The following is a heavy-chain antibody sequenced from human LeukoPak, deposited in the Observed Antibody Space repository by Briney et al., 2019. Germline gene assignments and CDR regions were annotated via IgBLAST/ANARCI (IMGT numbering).Heavy chain of an antibody. CDR1: GFTFSSYG. CDR3: AKVWYYYDSSAYSRYAFDS. D-gene: IGHD3-22*01. CDR2: ISGSGSSI. Sequence: GGSLRLSCAASGFTFSSYGMRWVRQAPGKGLEWISFISGSGSSISYADSVKGRFTISRDNAKNSLNLQMNRLKTEDTAVYYGAKVWYYYDSSAYSRYAFDSWGQGTMVTVSS. V-gene: IGHV3-48*04. J-gene: IGHJ3*02.